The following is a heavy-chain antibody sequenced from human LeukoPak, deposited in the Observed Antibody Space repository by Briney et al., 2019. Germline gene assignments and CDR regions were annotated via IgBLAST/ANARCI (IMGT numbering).Heavy chain of an antibody. CDR1: GYTFTSYG. J-gene: IGHJ4*02. CDR3: ARDREDYDILTGYYYFDY. V-gene: IGHV1-18*01. D-gene: IGHD3-9*01. Sequence: ASVKVSCKASGYTFTSYGISWVRQAPGQGLEWMGWISAYNGNTNYAQKLQGRVTMTTDISTSTAYMELRSLRSDDTAVYYCARDREDYDILTGYYYFDYWGQGTLVTVSS. CDR2: ISAYNGNT.